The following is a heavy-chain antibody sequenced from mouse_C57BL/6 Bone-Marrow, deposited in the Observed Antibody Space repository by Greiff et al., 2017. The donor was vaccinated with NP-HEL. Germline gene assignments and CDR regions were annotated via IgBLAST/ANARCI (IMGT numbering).Heavy chain of an antibody. CDR1: GFIFSDYG. Sequence: EVKLEESGGGLVKPGGSLKLSCAASGFIFSDYGMHWVRQAPEKGLEWVAYISSGSSTIYYADTVKGRFTISRDNAKNTLFLQMTSLRSEDTAMYYCARGKWFAYWGQGTLVTVSA. CDR2: ISSGSSTI. V-gene: IGHV5-17*01. CDR3: ARGKWFAY. J-gene: IGHJ3*01.